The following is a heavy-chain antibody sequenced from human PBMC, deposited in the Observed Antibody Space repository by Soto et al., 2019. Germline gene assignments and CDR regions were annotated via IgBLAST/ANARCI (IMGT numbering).Heavy chain of an antibody. J-gene: IGHJ5*02. V-gene: IGHV4-39*01. Sequence: SETLSLTCTVSGGSISSSSYYWGWIRQPPGKGLEWIGSIYYSGSTYYNPSLKSRVTISVDTSKNQFSLKLSSVTAADTAVYYCARRPDYYDSSGYPMGGFDPWGQGTLVTVSS. CDR2: IYYSGST. D-gene: IGHD3-22*01. CDR3: ARRPDYYDSSGYPMGGFDP. CDR1: GGSISSSSYY.